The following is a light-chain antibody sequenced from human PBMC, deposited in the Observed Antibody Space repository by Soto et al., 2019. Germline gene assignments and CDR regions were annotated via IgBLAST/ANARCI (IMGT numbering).Light chain of an antibody. CDR2: DAS. J-gene: IGKJ1*01. CDR1: QSVSSY. CDR3: XQRGT. Sequence: EIVLTQSPATLSLSPGERATLSCRASQSVSSYLAWYQQKPGQAPRLLIYDASNRATGIPARFSGSGSGTDFTLTISSLEPEDFAVYYCXQRGTFGQGTKVDIK. V-gene: IGKV3-11*01.